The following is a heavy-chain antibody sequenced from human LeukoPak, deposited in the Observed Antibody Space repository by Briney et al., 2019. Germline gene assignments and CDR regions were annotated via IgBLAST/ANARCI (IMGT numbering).Heavy chain of an antibody. V-gene: IGHV3-11*01. CDR3: ARVCRLQYGDYVAFDY. CDR2: ISVSGATT. D-gene: IGHD4-17*01. CDR1: GFTFTDYY. J-gene: IGHJ4*02. Sequence: GVSLRLSCATSGFTFTDYYMTWIRQAPGKGLEWISYISVSGATTYYAASVKGRFTLSRANAKTSLYLQMHSLRADDTAVHYCARVCRLQYGDYVAFDYWGQGALVTVSS.